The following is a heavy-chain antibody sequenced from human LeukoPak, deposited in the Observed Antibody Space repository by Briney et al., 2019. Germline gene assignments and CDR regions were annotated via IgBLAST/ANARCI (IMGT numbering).Heavy chain of an antibody. CDR1: GYSFTSYW. V-gene: IGHV5-51*01. CDR2: IYPGDSDT. CDR3: ARHVILSREYGDYQAFPYYYYYYMDV. D-gene: IGHD4-17*01. Sequence: GQSLKISCKGSGYSFTSYWIGWVRQIPGNRLKCMGIIYPGDSDTRYSPSFQGQVTISADKSSSTAYLRWSSLKASDTAMYYCARHVILSREYGDYQAFPYYYYYYMDVWGKGTTVTVSS. J-gene: IGHJ6*03.